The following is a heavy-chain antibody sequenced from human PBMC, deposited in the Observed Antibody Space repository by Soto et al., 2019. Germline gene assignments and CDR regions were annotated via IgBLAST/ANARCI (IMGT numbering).Heavy chain of an antibody. CDR1: GYTFTSYA. Sequence: QVQLVQSGAEEKKPGASVKVSCKASGYTFTSYAMHWVRQAPGQRPEWMGCINAGNGNTKYSQKVQGRVTSTRDTSASTAYMELSSLRSEDTAVYYCARDLSYYGMDVWGQGTTVTVSS. J-gene: IGHJ6*02. CDR3: ARDLSYYGMDV. CDR2: INAGNGNT. V-gene: IGHV1-3*05.